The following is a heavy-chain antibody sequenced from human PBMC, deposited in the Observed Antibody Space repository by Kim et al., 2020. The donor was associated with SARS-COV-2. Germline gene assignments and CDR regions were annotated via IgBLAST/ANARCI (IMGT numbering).Heavy chain of an antibody. J-gene: IGHJ4*02. CDR3: TIEGIAAAGTRGNY. CDR1: GFTFSNAW. CDR2: IKSKTDGGTT. D-gene: IGHD6-13*01. V-gene: IGHV3-15*01. Sequence: GGSLRLSCAASGFTFSNAWMSWVRQAPGKGLEWVGRIKSKTDGGTTDYAAPVKGRFTISRDDSKNTLYLQMNSLKTEDTAVYYCTIEGIAAAGTRGNYWGQGTLVTVSS.